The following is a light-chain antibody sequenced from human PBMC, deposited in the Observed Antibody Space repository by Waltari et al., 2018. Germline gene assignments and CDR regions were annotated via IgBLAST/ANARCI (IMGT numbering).Light chain of an antibody. CDR3: CSYAGSATWV. Sequence: QSALTQPASVSGSPGQSITISCTGTSSDVGSYNLVSWYQQHPGKAPKVMVYDASERPPGVSNRFSGSKSANTASLTISGLQAEDEGDYYCCSYAGSATWVFGGGTKLTVL. CDR2: DAS. J-gene: IGLJ3*02. V-gene: IGLV2-23*01. CDR1: SSDVGSYNL.